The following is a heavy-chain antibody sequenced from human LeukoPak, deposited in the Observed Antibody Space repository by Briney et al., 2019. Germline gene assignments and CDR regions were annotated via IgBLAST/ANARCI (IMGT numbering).Heavy chain of an antibody. CDR3: LRDLNWSLDQ. V-gene: IGHV3-74*01. CDR1: GFTFGNYM. D-gene: IGHD1-20*01. CDR2: IKSDGITI. Sequence: RGVSLRLSCAASGFTFGNYMMHWVRQAPGKGLVWVSRIKSDGITITYADSVKGRFTISRDNAKNTLYLQMNSLRAEDTAVYYCLRDLNWSLDQWGQGTLVTVSS. J-gene: IGHJ4*02.